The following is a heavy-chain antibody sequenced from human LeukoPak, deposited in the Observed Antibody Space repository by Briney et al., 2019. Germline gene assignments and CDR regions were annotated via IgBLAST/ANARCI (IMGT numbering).Heavy chain of an antibody. CDR3: ARDNSIADRGWWFDP. V-gene: IGHV1-46*01. J-gene: IGHJ5*02. D-gene: IGHD4-23*01. Sequence: ASVNLFCKLSVYIFTNHYMHWVRHASAQGLEWMVLINPSGISTLYAEKFRGSIIMPRDISTATEYMELSSLRSEDTAVYYCARDNSIADRGWWFDPWGEGTLVTVSS. CDR2: INPSGIST. CDR1: VYIFTNHY.